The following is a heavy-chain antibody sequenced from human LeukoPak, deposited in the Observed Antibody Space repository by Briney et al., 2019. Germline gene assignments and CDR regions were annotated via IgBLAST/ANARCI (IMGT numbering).Heavy chain of an antibody. J-gene: IGHJ6*03. CDR1: GSTFNNYI. V-gene: IGHV1-69*05. D-gene: IGHD6-13*01. CDR2: IIPMFGTA. CDR3: ARVRRTEGKTPSSGSWNYYYYYYMDV. Sequence: SVKVSCKASGSTFNNYIISWVRQAPGQGLEWMGGIIPMFGTANNAQKFQGRVAITTDESTGTAYMQLSSLTSEDTAVYYCARVRRTEGKTPSSGSWNYYYYYYMDVWGKGTTVTVSS.